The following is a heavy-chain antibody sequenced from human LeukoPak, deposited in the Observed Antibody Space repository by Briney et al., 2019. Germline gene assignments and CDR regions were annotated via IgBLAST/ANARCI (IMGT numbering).Heavy chain of an antibody. J-gene: IGHJ4*02. V-gene: IGHV3-11*01. CDR3: ATAGRLRCDYFDK. Sequence: PGGSLRLSCVASGFTFSDYYMSWMRQAPGKGPEWVSYIRSDGTSIYYADSVKGRFTISRDNAQNSLYLQMNSLRAEDTAVYYCATAGRLRCDYFDKWGQGTLVTVSS. CDR2: IRSDGTSI. CDR1: GFTFSDYY. D-gene: IGHD4-17*01.